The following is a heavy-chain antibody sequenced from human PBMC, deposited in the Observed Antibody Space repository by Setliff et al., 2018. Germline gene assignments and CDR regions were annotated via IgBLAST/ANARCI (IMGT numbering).Heavy chain of an antibody. D-gene: IGHD6-19*01. CDR3: AKVGVTSGWAY. CDR2: IHFRGTT. V-gene: IGHV4-39*01. CDR1: GGYIGGTSYY. J-gene: IGHJ4*02. Sequence: SETLSLTCIVSGGYIGGTSYYWGWIRQPPGKGLEWIGSIHFRGTTYYNPSLNSQVTISVDTSKNQFSLNLNSVTAADTAVYYCAKVGVTSGWAYWGLGTLVTVSS.